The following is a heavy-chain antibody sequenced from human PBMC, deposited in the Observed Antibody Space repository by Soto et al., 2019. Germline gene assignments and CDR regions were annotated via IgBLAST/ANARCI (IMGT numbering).Heavy chain of an antibody. CDR2: IYSSGST. CDR3: ARGVLRTFDY. J-gene: IGHJ4*02. Sequence: QVQLQESGPGLVKPSQTLSLTCTVSGGSIRSGGNSWSWIRQHSGKGLEWIGYIYSSGSTYYNPSLQSRLTISLDTSKNQFSLKLSSVTAADTAVYYCARGVLRTFDYWGQGTLVTVSS. V-gene: IGHV4-31*03. CDR1: GGSIRSGGNS.